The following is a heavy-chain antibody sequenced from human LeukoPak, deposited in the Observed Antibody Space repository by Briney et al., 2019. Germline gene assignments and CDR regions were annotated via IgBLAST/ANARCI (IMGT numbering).Heavy chain of an antibody. D-gene: IGHD5-12*01. CDR3: ARLVDIVATVDY. CDR1: GYSFNTYW. J-gene: IGHJ4*02. CDR2: SYPGDSDT. V-gene: IGHV5-51*01. Sequence: GESLKISCKGSGYSFNTYWIHWVRQMPGKGLEWMGTSYPGDSDTIYSPSFQGQVTISADKSISTAYLQWTTVKASDTAIYYCARLVDIVATVDYWGQGTLVTVSS.